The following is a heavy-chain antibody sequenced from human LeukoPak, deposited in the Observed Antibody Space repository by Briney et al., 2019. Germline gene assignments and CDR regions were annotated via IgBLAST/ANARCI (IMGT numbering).Heavy chain of an antibody. CDR1: GFTFSSYA. V-gene: IGHV3-30*04. Sequence: GRSLRLSCAASGFTFSSYAMHWVRQAPGKGLEWVAIISYDGSNEYYADSVKGRFTISRDNSKNTLYLQMNSLRAEDTAVYYCTRDIYSSGWYIRSNAFDIWGQGTMVTVSS. CDR3: TRDIYSSGWYIRSNAFDI. D-gene: IGHD6-19*01. CDR2: ISYDGSNE. J-gene: IGHJ3*02.